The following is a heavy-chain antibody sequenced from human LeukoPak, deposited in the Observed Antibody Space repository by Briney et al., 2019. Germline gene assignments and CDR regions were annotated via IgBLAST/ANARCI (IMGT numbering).Heavy chain of an antibody. J-gene: IGHJ4*02. CDR3: ARDHEGALDY. D-gene: IGHD1-26*01. Sequence: AGGSLRLSCAAPGFTFSDYWMSWVRQTPGKGLEWVANINQDGSEKHYVDSVKGRFTISRDNAENSLYLQMNSLRAEDTAVYYCARDHEGALDYWGQGTLVTVSS. CDR2: INQDGSEK. V-gene: IGHV3-7*01. CDR1: GFTFSDYW.